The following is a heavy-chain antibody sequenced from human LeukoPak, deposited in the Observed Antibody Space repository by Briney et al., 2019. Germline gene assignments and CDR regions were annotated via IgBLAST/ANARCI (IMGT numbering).Heavy chain of an antibody. CDR3: ARRNTAMGLTYFDY. CDR1: GYIFTSYW. J-gene: IGHJ4*02. Sequence: GESLMIYCKGSGYIFTSYWSSGGRQLPGKGLEWMGRIDPSDSYTNYSPSFQGHVTISADKSISTAYLQWSSLKASDTAMYYCARRNTAMGLTYFDYWGQGTLVTVSS. CDR2: IDPSDSYT. D-gene: IGHD5-18*01. V-gene: IGHV5-10-1*01.